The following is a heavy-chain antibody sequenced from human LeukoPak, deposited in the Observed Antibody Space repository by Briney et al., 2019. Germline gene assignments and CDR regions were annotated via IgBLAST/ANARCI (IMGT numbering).Heavy chain of an antibody. CDR2: ISFSSRYI. D-gene: IGHD3-22*01. Sequence: GGSLRLSCAASGLTFSSYSMNWVRQAPGKGLEWVSYISFSSRYIYYADSLKGRFTISRDNAKSSLYLQLSSLRAEDTAVYYCASAGYYERSGYTYYFHYWGQGTVVTVSS. V-gene: IGHV3-21*01. CDR3: ASAGYYERSGYTYYFHY. CDR1: GLTFSSYS. J-gene: IGHJ4*02.